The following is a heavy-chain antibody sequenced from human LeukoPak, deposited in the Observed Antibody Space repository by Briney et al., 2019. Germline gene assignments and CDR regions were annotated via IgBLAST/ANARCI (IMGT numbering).Heavy chain of an antibody. CDR1: GFTFSSYG. D-gene: IGHD6-19*01. J-gene: IGHJ4*02. CDR2: IRYDGSNK. V-gene: IGHV3-30*02. Sequence: GGSLRLSCAASGFTFSSYGMHWVRQAPGKGLEWVAFIRYDGSNKYYADSVKGRSTISRDNSKNTLYPQMNSLKTEDTAVYYCTTDPEIAVAGTNFDYWGQGTLVTVSS. CDR3: TTDPEIAVAGTNFDY.